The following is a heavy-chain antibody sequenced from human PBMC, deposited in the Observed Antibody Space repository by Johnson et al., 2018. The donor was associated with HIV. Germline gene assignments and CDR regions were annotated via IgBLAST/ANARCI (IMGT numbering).Heavy chain of an antibody. J-gene: IGHJ3*01. CDR2: ISGGGSSS. V-gene: IGHV3-23*04. CDR3: AGDGEWQQLPLVDA. D-gene: IGHD6-13*01. CDR1: GFTFSSYA. Sequence: EQLVESGGGLVQPGGSLRLSCAASGFTFSSYAMSRVRQAPGKGLEWVSGISGGGSSSYFADSVRGRFTISRDNSKNTLYLQMNSMRVEDTAVYYCAGDGEWQQLPLVDA.